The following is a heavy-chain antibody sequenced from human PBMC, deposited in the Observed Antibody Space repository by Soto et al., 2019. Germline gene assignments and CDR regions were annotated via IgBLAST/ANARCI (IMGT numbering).Heavy chain of an antibody. Sequence: QVQLVQSGAEVKKPGSSVKVSCKASGGTFSSYAISWVRQAPGQGLEWMGGIIPIFGTANYAQKFQGRVTITADESTSTAYMELSSLRSEDTAVYYCARDLDCISTSCYYWFDPWGQGTLVTVSS. CDR2: IIPIFGTA. D-gene: IGHD2-2*01. J-gene: IGHJ5*02. CDR3: ARDLDCISTSCYYWFDP. CDR1: GGTFSSYA. V-gene: IGHV1-69*01.